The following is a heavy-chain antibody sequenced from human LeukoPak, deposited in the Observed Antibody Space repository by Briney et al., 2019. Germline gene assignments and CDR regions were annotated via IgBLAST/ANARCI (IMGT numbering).Heavy chain of an antibody. D-gene: IGHD2-15*01. Sequence: SETLSLTCAVYGGSFSGYYWSWIRQPPGKGLEWIGEINHSGSTNYNPSLKSRVTISVDTSKNQFSLKLSSVTAADTAVYYCARRRVVVVAATVPSLKRYWYFDLWGRGTLVTVS. CDR3: ARRRVVVVAATVPSLKRYWYFDL. V-gene: IGHV4-34*01. CDR2: INHSGST. J-gene: IGHJ2*01. CDR1: GGSFSGYY.